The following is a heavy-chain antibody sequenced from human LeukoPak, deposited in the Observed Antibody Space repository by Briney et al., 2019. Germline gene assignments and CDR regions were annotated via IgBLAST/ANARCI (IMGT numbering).Heavy chain of an antibody. D-gene: IGHD3-3*02. CDR1: GYTFTGYY. J-gene: IGHJ4*02. CDR3: ARVLGDYGDF. Sequence: GASVKVSCKASGYTFTGYYMHWVRQAPGQGLEWMGWINPNSGGTNYAQKFQGRVTMTRDTSISTAYMELRSLRSDDTAVYYCARVLGDYGDFWGQGTLVTVSS. CDR2: INPNSGGT. V-gene: IGHV1-2*02.